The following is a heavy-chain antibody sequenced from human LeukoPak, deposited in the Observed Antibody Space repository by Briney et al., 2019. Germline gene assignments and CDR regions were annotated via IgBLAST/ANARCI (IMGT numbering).Heavy chain of an antibody. Sequence: GGSLRLSCAASGFTFSSYAMTWVRQAPGKGLEWVSYITSSGSTIYYADSVKGRFTISRDNAKNSLYLQMNSLRAEDTAVYYCARANCYDISGYDYWGQGTLVTVSS. CDR2: ITSSGSTI. D-gene: IGHD3-22*01. CDR1: GFTFSSYA. CDR3: ARANCYDISGYDY. J-gene: IGHJ4*02. V-gene: IGHV3-48*03.